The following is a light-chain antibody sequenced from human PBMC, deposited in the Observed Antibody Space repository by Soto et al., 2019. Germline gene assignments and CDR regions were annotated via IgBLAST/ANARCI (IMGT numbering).Light chain of an antibody. CDR2: DAS. V-gene: IGKV3-20*01. J-gene: IGKJ2*01. CDR3: QQYGSSPRT. Sequence: EIVLTQSPGTLSLSPGERATLSCRTSQSVSSSYLAWYQQKPGQAPRLLIYDASSRATGIPDRFSGSGSGTAFTLTISRLEPEDLALYYCQQYGSSPRTFGQGTKLEIK. CDR1: QSVSSSY.